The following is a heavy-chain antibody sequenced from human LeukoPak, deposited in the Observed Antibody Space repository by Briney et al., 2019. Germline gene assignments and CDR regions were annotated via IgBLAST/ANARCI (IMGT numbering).Heavy chain of an antibody. CDR1: GVSISSSSYH. CDR3: ASGHYPFEY. D-gene: IGHD1-26*01. Sequence: SETLSLTCTVSGVSISSSSYHWDWIRQPPGKGLEWIGSIYDSGSTYYSPSLKSRVTISVDTSKNQFSLKLSSVTAADTAVYYCASGHYPFEYWGQGTLVTVSS. J-gene: IGHJ4*02. CDR2: IYDSGST. V-gene: IGHV4-39*07.